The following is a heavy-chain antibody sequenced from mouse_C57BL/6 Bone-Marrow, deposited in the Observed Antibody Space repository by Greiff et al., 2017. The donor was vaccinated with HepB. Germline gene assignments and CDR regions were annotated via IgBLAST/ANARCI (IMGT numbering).Heavy chain of an antibody. CDR3: ARTPSTGTDWYFDV. Sequence: QVQLQESGPGLVQPSQSLSITCTVSGFSLTSYGVHWVRQSPGKGLEWLGVIWSGGSTDYNAAFISRLSISKDNSKSQVFCKMNSLQADDTAIDYCARTPSTGTDWYFDVWGTGTTVTVSS. CDR1: GFSLTSYG. V-gene: IGHV2-2*01. J-gene: IGHJ1*03. D-gene: IGHD4-1*02. CDR2: IWSGGST.